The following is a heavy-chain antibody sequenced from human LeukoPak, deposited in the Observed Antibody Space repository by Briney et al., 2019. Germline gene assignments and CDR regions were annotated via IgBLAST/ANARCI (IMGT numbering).Heavy chain of an antibody. CDR3: ARDRACSNGVCSYFDN. J-gene: IGHJ4*02. Sequence: SETLSLTCTVCGGSISSSSYYWGWIRQPPGKGLEWIASIYYSGSTYYNPSLKSRVTVSADTSKNQFSLKLTSVTAADTAVYYYARDRACSNGVCSYFDNWGQGTLVTVSS. CDR2: IYYSGST. V-gene: IGHV4-39*01. CDR1: GGSISSSSYY. D-gene: IGHD2-8*01.